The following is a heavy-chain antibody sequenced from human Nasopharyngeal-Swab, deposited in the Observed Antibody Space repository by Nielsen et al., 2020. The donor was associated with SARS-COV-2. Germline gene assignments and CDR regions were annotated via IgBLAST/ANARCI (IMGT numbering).Heavy chain of an antibody. CDR1: GFIFSSYG. CDR2: ISYDGSNK. V-gene: IGHV3-30*18. J-gene: IGHJ3*02. Sequence: GESLKISCDASGFIFSSYGMHWVRQAPGKGLEWVAVISYDGSNKYYADSLKGRFTISKDNSKNTLYLQMNSLRAEDTAVYYCAKVPGSSWVDAFDIWGQGTKVTVSS. CDR3: AKVPGSSWVDAFDI. D-gene: IGHD6-13*01.